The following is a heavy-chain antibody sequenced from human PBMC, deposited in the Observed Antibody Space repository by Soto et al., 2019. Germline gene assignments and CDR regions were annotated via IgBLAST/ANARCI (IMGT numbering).Heavy chain of an antibody. J-gene: IGHJ6*02. D-gene: IGHD3-10*01. Sequence: PGESLKISCKGSGYSFTNHWIAWVRQMPGKGLEWMGIIYPGDSDTRYSPSFQGQVTTSADKSISTAYLQWRSLRASDTAMYYCARPRSGSYRLDYYGMDVWGQGTTVTVSS. CDR2: IYPGDSDT. CDR3: ARPRSGSYRLDYYGMDV. V-gene: IGHV5-51*01. CDR1: GYSFTNHW.